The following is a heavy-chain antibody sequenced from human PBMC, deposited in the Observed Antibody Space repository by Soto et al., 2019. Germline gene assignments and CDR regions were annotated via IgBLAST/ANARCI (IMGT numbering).Heavy chain of an antibody. CDR1: GGSISSYY. CDR2: IYYSGST. CDR3: ARRRDAYYDDSSGYYGGYYFDY. V-gene: IGHV4-59*01. J-gene: IGHJ4*02. D-gene: IGHD3-22*01. Sequence: PSETLSLTCTVSGGSISSYYWSWIRQPPGKGLEWIGYIYYSGSTNYNPSLKSRVTISVDTSKNQFSLKLSSVTAADTAVYYCARRRDAYYDDSSGYYGGYYFDYWGQGALVTVSS.